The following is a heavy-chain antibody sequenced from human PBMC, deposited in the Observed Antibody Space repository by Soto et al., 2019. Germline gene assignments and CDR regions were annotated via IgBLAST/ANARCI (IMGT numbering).Heavy chain of an antibody. V-gene: IGHV3-11*01. Sequence: QVQLVESGGGLVKPGGSMRLSCAASGLTFSDCYMYWIRQAPGKGLEWVSYIGSSGSSINYAGSVKGRFIISRDNAKNALYLQMNSRRAEETAMYYCARVRFWEWGYAMDVWGRGTTVTVSS. CDR1: GLTFSDCY. D-gene: IGHD3-10*01. CDR2: IGSSGSSI. CDR3: ARVRFWEWGYAMDV. J-gene: IGHJ6*02.